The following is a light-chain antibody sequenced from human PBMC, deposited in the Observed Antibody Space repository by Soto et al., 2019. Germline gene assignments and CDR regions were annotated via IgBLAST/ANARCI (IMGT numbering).Light chain of an antibody. J-gene: IGKJ5*01. CDR1: QSVSSN. Sequence: EIVMTQSPATLSVSPGERATLSCRASQSVSSNLAWYQQKPGQAPGLLIYGASNRATGIPGRFSASGSGTDFTLTISRLEPEDFALYYCQQYGNSPITFGQGTRLEIK. V-gene: IGKV3-20*01. CDR2: GAS. CDR3: QQYGNSPIT.